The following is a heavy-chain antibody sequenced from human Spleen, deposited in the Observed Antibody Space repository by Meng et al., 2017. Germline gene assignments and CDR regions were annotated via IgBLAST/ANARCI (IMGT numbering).Heavy chain of an antibody. Sequence: SETLSLTCGISGDSVSSNNAAWNWIRQPPSRGLEWLGRAYYRSKWSYDYAVSVKSRIIITPDTSKNQFSLQLNSVTPEDTAVYYCATWRFDSWGQGTLVTVSS. CDR2: AYYRSKWSY. CDR1: GDSVSSNNAA. CDR3: ATWRFDS. J-gene: IGHJ4*02. V-gene: IGHV6-1*01.